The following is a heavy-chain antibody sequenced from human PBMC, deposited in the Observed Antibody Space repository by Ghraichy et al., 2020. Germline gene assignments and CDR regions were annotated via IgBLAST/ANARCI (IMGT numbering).Heavy chain of an antibody. CDR2: IKSKTDGGTT. D-gene: IGHD2-15*01. Sequence: GESPNISCAASGFTFSNAWMSWVRQAPGKGLEWVGRIKSKTDGGTTDYAAPVKGRFTISRDDSKDTLYLQMNSLNTEDTAVYYCTTDYCSGGTCYSGYYFMDVWGKGTTVTVSS. J-gene: IGHJ6*03. V-gene: IGHV3-15*01. CDR3: TTDYCSGGTCYSGYYFMDV. CDR1: GFTFSNAW.